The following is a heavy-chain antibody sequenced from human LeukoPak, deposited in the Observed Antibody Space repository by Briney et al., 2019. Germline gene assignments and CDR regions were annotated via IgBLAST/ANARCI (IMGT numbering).Heavy chain of an antibody. D-gene: IGHD3-10*01. CDR2: TYTSGSI. Sequence: SETLSLTCTVSGGSISSYYWSWIRQPAGKGLEWIGRTYTSGSINYNPFLKSRVTMSVDTSKNQFSLKLSSVTAADTAVYYCVRGGYYYGPSDWGQGTLVTVSS. CDR3: VRGGYYYGPSD. J-gene: IGHJ4*02. V-gene: IGHV4-4*07. CDR1: GGSISSYY.